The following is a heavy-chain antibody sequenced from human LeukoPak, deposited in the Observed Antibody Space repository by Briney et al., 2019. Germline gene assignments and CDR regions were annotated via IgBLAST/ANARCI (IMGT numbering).Heavy chain of an antibody. CDR3: ARIFRELPVFYYYYYYMDV. CDR2: ISAYNGNT. J-gene: IGHJ6*03. D-gene: IGHD1-26*01. CDR1: GYTFTSYG. Sequence: ASVKVSCKASGYTFTSYGISWVRQAPGQGLEWMGWISAYNGNTNYAQKLQGRVTMTTDTSTSTAYMELRSLRSDDTAVYYCARIFRELPVFYYYYYYMDVWGKGTTVTVSS. V-gene: IGHV1-18*01.